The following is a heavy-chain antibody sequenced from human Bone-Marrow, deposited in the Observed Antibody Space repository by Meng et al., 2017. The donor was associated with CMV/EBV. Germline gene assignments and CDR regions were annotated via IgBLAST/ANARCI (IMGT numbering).Heavy chain of an antibody. CDR2: INSDGSST. Sequence: GESLKISCAASGFTFSSYWMHWVRQAPGKGLVWVSRINSDGSSTSYADSVKDRFTISRDNAKNTLYLQMNSLRAEDTAVYYCASAVVPAATYYYYGMDVWGQGTTVTVSS. J-gene: IGHJ6*02. CDR3: ASAVVPAATYYYYGMDV. CDR1: GFTFSSYW. V-gene: IGHV3-74*01. D-gene: IGHD2-2*01.